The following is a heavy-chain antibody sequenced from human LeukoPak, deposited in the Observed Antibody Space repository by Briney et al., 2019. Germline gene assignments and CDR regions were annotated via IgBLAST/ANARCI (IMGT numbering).Heavy chain of an antibody. V-gene: IGHV1-46*01. CDR2: INPSGGST. CDR3: ARDLAARGYNWLDP. CDR1: GFTFTSYY. J-gene: IGHJ5*02. D-gene: IGHD6-6*01. Sequence: GGSLRLSCAASGFTFTSYYMHWVRQAPGQGLEWMGIINPSGGSTSYAQKFQGRVTMTRDTSTSTVYMELSSLRSEDTAVYYCARDLAARGYNWLDPWGQGTLVTVSS.